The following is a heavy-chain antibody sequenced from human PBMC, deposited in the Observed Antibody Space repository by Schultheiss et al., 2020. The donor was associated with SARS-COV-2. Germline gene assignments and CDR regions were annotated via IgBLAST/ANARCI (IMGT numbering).Heavy chain of an antibody. CDR3: AKVRSYGYSYDVDY. Sequence: GGSLRLSCAASGFTFDDYGMSWVRQAPGKGLEWVSAISGSGGSTYYADSVKGRFTISRDNSKNTLYLQMNSLRAEDTAVYYCAKVRSYGYSYDVDYWGQGTLVTVSS. D-gene: IGHD5-18*01. V-gene: IGHV3-23*01. CDR1: GFTFDDYG. J-gene: IGHJ4*02. CDR2: ISGSGGST.